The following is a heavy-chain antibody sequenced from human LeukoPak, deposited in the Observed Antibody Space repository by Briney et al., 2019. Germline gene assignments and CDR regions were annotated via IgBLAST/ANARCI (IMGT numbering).Heavy chain of an antibody. CDR2: VNHSGSS. J-gene: IGHJ5*02. Sequence: PSETLSLTCAVSGGSFSAYYWNWIRQPPGKGLEWIGEVNHSGSSNYNPSLKSRVTISGDTSKNQFSLKLSSVTAADTAVYYCARSDMVRGVISWFDPWGQGTLVTVSS. CDR3: ARSDMVRGVISWFDP. V-gene: IGHV4-34*01. CDR1: GGSFSAYY. D-gene: IGHD3-10*01.